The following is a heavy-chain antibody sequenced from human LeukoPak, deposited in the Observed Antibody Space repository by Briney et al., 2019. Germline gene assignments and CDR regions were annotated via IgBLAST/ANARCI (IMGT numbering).Heavy chain of an antibody. CDR1: GFTFSSYV. CDR3: AKDPDIAVAGTGDY. V-gene: IGHV3-23*01. Sequence: GGSLRLSCEVSGFTFSSYVMSWVRQAPGKGPEWVAYIGGSDGITSYADSVKGRFTISRDNSKNTVYLEMNSLRAEDTAVYYCAKDPDIAVAGTGDYWGQGTLVTVSS. D-gene: IGHD6-19*01. J-gene: IGHJ4*02. CDR2: IGGSDGIT.